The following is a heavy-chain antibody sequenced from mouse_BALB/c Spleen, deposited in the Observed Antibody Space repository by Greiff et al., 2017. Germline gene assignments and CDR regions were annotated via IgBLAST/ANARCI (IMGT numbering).Heavy chain of an antibody. Sequence: VQLKESGGGLVQPGGSRKLSCAASGFTFSSFGMHWVRQAPEKGLEWVAYISSGSSTIYYADTVKGRFTISRDNPKNTLFLQMTSLRSEDTAMYYCARFREGYAMDYWGQGTSVTVSS. V-gene: IGHV5-17*02. CDR3: ARFREGYAMDY. CDR1: GFTFSSFG. J-gene: IGHJ4*01. CDR2: ISSGSSTI.